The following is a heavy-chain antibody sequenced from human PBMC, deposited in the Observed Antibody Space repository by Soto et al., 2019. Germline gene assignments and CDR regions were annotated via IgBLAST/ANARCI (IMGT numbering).Heavy chain of an antibody. J-gene: IGHJ6*03. V-gene: IGHV1-18*01. CDR3: ARGWPQVPAAMSRSYMDV. Sequence: ASVKVSCKASGYTFTSYGISWVRQAPGQGLEWMGWISAYNGNTNYAQKLQGRVTMTTDTSTSRAYMELRSLRSDDTAVYYCARGWPQVPAAMSRSYMDVWGKGTTVTVSS. CDR2: ISAYNGNT. D-gene: IGHD2-2*01. CDR1: GYTFTSYG.